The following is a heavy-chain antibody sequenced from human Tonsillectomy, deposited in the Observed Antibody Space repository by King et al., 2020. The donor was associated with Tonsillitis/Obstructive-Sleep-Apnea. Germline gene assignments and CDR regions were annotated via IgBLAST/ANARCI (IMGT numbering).Heavy chain of an antibody. CDR3: TKAGLDSSQKWFDP. Sequence: DVQLVESGGGLVQPGGSLKLSCAASGFTFSGSAMHWVRQASGKGLEWVGRIRSKANSYATAYAASVKGRFTISRDDSKNTAYLQMNSLKTEDTAVYYCTKAGLDSSQKWFDPCGQGTLVTVSS. D-gene: IGHD2-2*01. CDR1: GFTFSGSA. CDR2: IRSKANSYAT. V-gene: IGHV3-73*01. J-gene: IGHJ5*02.